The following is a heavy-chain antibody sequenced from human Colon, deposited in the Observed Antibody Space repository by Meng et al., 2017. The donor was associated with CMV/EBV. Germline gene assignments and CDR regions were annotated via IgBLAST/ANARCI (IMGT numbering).Heavy chain of an antibody. D-gene: IGHD2-2*03. CDR2: INHSGTT. CDR1: GYSIGSGYY. J-gene: IGHJ6*02. V-gene: IGHV4-38-2*02. Sequence: SETLSLTCSVSGYSIGSGYYWGWIRQPPGKGLEWVAIINHSGTTYFNPSLKSRVTISVDTSKNQFSLRLSSVTAADTAVYYCARDAGYCSSPTCYQSGMDVWGQGTTVTVSS. CDR3: ARDAGYCSSPTCYQSGMDV.